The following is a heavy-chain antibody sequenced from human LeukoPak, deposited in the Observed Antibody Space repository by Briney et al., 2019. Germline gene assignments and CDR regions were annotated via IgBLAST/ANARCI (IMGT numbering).Heavy chain of an antibody. J-gene: IGHJ5*02. CDR3: ARVSSSWYWFDP. CDR1: GGSISNGSDY. D-gene: IGHD6-13*01. V-gene: IGHV4-61*02. Sequence: SQTLSLTCTDSGGSISNGSDYWSWIRQPAGKGLEWIGRIYTSGSTNYNPSLKSRVTISVDTSKNQFSLKLSSVTAADTAVYYCARVSSSWYWFDPWGQGTLVTVSS. CDR2: IYTSGST.